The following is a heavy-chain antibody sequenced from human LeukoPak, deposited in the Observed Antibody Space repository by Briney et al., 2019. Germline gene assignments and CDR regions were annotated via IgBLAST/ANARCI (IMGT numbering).Heavy chain of an antibody. D-gene: IGHD6-6*01. CDR3: ARIGYSSSSEDY. Sequence: VANINQDGGVKYYVDSLKGRFTISRDNAKNSLYLQMNSLRGDDTAVYYCARIGYSSSSEDYWGQGTLVTVSS. V-gene: IGHV3-7*01. CDR2: INQDGGVK. J-gene: IGHJ4*02.